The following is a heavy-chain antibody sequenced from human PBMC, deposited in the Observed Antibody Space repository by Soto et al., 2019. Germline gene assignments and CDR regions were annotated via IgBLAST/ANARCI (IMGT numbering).Heavy chain of an antibody. CDR2: ISSSSSYT. CDR1: GFTFSDYY. D-gene: IGHD1-26*01. J-gene: IGHJ3*02. V-gene: IGHV3-11*06. Sequence: LRLSCAASGFTFSDYYMSWIRQAPGKGLEWVSYISSSSSYTNYADSVKGRFTISRDNAKNSLYLQMNSLRAEDTAVYYCARWYSGSYLLVLDAFDIWGQGTMVTVSS. CDR3: ARWYSGSYLLVLDAFDI.